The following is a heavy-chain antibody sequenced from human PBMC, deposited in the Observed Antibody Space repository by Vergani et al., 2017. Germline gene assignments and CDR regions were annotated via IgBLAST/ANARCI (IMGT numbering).Heavy chain of an antibody. J-gene: IGHJ4*02. CDR2: FDPEHGEV. CDR3: AIVTDYHDSSGYYLDY. D-gene: IGHD3-22*01. V-gene: IGHV1-24*01. Sequence: QVQLVQSGSEVRKPGASVKVSCQVSGYSLTDLTIHWVRQAPGKGLEWMGGFDPEHGEVTFAHHIQGRVTMTEDRSTDTAYMELSSLRPEDTALYYCAIVTDYHDSSGYYLDYWGQGTLVTVSS. CDR1: GYSLTDLT.